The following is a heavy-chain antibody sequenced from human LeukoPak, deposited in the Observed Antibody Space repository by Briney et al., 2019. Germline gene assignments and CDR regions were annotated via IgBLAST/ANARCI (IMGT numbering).Heavy chain of an antibody. CDR2: IKQDGSKT. J-gene: IGHJ6*02. Sequence: PGGSLRLSCGASGFTFNHNWMTWVRQAPGKGLEWVANIKQDGSKTNYVDSVKGRFTISRDNAKNSLYLQMNSLRDEDTAVYYCARDSTHYDILTGWDYYGMDVWGQGTTVTVSS. V-gene: IGHV3-7*01. CDR3: ARDSTHYDILTGWDYYGMDV. CDR1: GFTFNHNW. D-gene: IGHD3-9*01.